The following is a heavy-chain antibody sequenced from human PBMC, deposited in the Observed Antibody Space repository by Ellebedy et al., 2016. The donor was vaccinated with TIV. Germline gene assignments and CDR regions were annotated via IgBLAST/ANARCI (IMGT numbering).Heavy chain of an antibody. J-gene: IGHJ4*02. CDR3: ATSPPGGRYYDSSGYPNDY. Sequence: SETLSLTCAVSGGSISSSNWWSWVRQPPGKGLEWIGEIYHSGSTNYNPSLKSRVTISVDKSKNQFSLKLSSVTAADTAVYYCATSPPGGRYYDSSGYPNDYWGQGTLVTVSS. D-gene: IGHD3-22*01. V-gene: IGHV4-4*02. CDR2: IYHSGST. CDR1: GGSISSSNW.